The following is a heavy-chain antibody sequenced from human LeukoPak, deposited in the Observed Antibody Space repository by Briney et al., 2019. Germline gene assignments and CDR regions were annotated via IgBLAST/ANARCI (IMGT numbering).Heavy chain of an antibody. D-gene: IGHD6-13*01. CDR3: ARQDPRVPGTNWFDP. V-gene: IGHV4-38-2*02. J-gene: IGHJ5*02. CDR1: GYSISSGYY. CDR2: IYHSGST. Sequence: SETLSLTCTVSGYSISSGYYWGWIRQPPGKGLEWIGSIYHSGSTYYNPSLKSRVTISVDTSKNQFSLKLSSVTAADTAVYYCARQDPRVPGTNWFDPWGQGTLVTVSS.